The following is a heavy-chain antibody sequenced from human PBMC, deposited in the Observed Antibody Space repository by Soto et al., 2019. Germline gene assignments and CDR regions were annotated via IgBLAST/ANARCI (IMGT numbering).Heavy chain of an antibody. Sequence: QLQLQESGPGLVKPSETLSLTCTVSGGSISSSSYYWGWIRQPPGKGLEWIGSIYYSGSTYYNPSLKSRVTISVDTSKNQFSLKLSSVTAADTAVYYCARLPAAMWVDYWGQGTLVTVSS. CDR2: IYYSGST. D-gene: IGHD2-2*01. V-gene: IGHV4-39*01. J-gene: IGHJ4*02. CDR1: GGSISSSSYY. CDR3: ARLPAAMWVDY.